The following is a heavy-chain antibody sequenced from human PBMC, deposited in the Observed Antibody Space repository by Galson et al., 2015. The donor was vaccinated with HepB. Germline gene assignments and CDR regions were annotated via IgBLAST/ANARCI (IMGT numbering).Heavy chain of an antibody. D-gene: IGHD3-16*01. CDR3: AAGNGGIDS. V-gene: IGHV3-53*01. Sequence: SLRLSCAVSGFSIDSLFMTWIRQAPGKGLEFVSIIEIGGIKHYADSVKGRFAISGDSSKNTVYLQMNSLTAEDTALYYCAAGNGGIDSWGQGTLVTVSS. CDR2: IEIGGIK. CDR1: GFSIDSLF. J-gene: IGHJ4*02.